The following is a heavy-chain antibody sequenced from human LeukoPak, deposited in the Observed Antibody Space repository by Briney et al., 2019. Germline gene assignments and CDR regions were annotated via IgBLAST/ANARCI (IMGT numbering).Heavy chain of an antibody. V-gene: IGHV1-8*01. CDR1: GYTFTSYD. Sequence: ASVKVSCKASGYTFTSYDINWVRQATGQGLEWMGWMNPNRGNTGYAQKFQGRVTMTRNTSISTAYMELSSLRSEDTAVYYCARGHYDFWSGYYRRLTNPNWFDPWGQGTLVTVSS. D-gene: IGHD3-3*01. CDR2: MNPNRGNT. J-gene: IGHJ5*02. CDR3: ARGHYDFWSGYYRRLTNPNWFDP.